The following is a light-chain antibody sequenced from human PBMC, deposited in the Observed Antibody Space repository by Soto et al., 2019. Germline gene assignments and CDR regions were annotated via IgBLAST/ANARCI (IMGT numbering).Light chain of an antibody. CDR1: SSNIGNNY. CDR2: ENN. Sequence: QSVLTQPPSVSAAPGQKVTIACSGSSSNIGNNYVSWYQQLPGTAPKLLMYENNKRPSGIPDRFSGSKSGTSATLGITGLQTGDEADYYCGTWDSSLSVVVFGGGTQLTVL. V-gene: IGLV1-51*02. CDR3: GTWDSSLSVVV. J-gene: IGLJ2*01.